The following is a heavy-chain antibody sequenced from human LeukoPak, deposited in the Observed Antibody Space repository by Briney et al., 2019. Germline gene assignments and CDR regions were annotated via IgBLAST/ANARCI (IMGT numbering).Heavy chain of an antibody. CDR1: GFTFSSYE. J-gene: IGHJ6*04. CDR3: AELGITMIGGV. V-gene: IGHV3-48*03. CDR2: ISSSGSTI. D-gene: IGHD3-10*02. Sequence: GGSLRLSCAASGFTFSSYEMNWVRQAPGKGPEWVPYISSSGSTIYYADSVKGRFTISRDNAKNSLYLQMNSLRAEDTAVYYCAELGITMIGGVWGKGTTVTISS.